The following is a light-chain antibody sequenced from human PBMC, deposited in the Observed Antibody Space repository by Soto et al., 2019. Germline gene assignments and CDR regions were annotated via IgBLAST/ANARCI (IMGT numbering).Light chain of an antibody. CDR1: QYISTY. V-gene: IGKV1-39*01. CDR3: QQSYTTPLT. J-gene: IGKJ4*01. Sequence: DLQMTQSPSSLSASVGDRVTITCRASQYISTYLNWYQQKPGKAPKLLIYAASSLQSGVPSRFSGSASGTAFTLTISSLQPEDFATYYCQQSYTTPLTFGGGTKVEIK. CDR2: AAS.